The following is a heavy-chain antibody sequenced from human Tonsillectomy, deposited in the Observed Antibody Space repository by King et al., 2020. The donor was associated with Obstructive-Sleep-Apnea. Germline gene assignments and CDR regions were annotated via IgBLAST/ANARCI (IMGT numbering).Heavy chain of an antibody. D-gene: IGHD2-2*01. V-gene: IGHV4-38-2*02. J-gene: IGHJ2*01. CDR3: ARDSAPLYPVFAAMAGYFDL. Sequence: QLQESGPGLVKPSETLSLTCAVSGYSISRGYYWCWIRQPPGKGLEWIGNIYHSGCTYYHPPRKGRVTISLGTPKNQVSLSLRSMTAADTAVFYCARDSAPLYPVFAAMAGYFDLWGRGTLVTVSS. CDR2: IYHSGCT. CDR1: GYSISRGYY.